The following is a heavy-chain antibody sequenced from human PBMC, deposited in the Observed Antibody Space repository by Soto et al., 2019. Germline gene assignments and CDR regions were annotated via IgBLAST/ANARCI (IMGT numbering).Heavy chain of an antibody. Sequence: PSETLSLTSIVLVGSVSSGSYYGSWIRRPPGKGLEWIGYIYYSGSTNYNPSLKSRVTISVDTSKNQFSLKLSSVTAADTAVYYCARALWFGTYYYGMDVWGQGTTVTVSS. J-gene: IGHJ6*02. CDR2: IYYSGST. CDR3: ARALWFGTYYYGMDV. V-gene: IGHV4-61*01. CDR1: VGSVSSGSYY. D-gene: IGHD3-10*01.